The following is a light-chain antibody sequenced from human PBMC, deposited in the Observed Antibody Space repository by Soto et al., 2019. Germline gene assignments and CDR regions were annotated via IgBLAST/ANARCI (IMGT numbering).Light chain of an antibody. V-gene: IGKV1-39*01. CDR1: QSISSY. CDR3: QQSYSTPPWT. CDR2: AAS. J-gene: IGKJ1*01. Sequence: DIQMTQSPSSLSASVGDRVTITCRVSQSISSYLNWYQQKPGNAPKLLIYAASSLQSGVPSRFSGSGSGTDFTLTISSLQPEDFATYFCQQSYSTPPWTFGQGTKVDI.